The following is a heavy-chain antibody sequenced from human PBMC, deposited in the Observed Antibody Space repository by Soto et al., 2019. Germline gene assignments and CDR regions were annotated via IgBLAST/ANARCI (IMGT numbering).Heavy chain of an antibody. Sequence: GASVKVSCKASGGTFNTYTFSWVRQAPGQGLEWMGSIIPIFGTTHCAQSFQGRLSITADQSSTTTYMELRSLTSHDTALYYCARIPRYSFPTSDPLDNWGQGTLVTVSS. CDR2: IIPIFGTT. CDR1: GGTFNTYT. D-gene: IGHD1-26*01. V-gene: IGHV1-69*13. J-gene: IGHJ1*01. CDR3: ARIPRYSFPTSDPLDN.